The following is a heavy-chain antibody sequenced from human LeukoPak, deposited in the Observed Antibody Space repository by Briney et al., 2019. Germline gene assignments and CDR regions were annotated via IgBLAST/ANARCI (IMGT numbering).Heavy chain of an antibody. V-gene: IGHV3-66*02. CDR3: ARADMDV. Sequence: GGSLRLSCAASGFIVSTNYMNWVRQAPGKGLEWVSVLYSGGSTNYADSVRGRFTISRDNSKNTLYLQMNGLRAEDTAVYYCARADMDVWGKGTTVTVSS. CDR2: LYSGGST. J-gene: IGHJ6*03. CDR1: GFIVSTNY.